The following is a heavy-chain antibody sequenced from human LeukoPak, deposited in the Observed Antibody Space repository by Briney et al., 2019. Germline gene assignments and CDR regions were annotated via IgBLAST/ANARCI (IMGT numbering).Heavy chain of an antibody. J-gene: IGHJ5*02. CDR2: INHSGST. CDR3: ARGRKEFGP. CDR1: GGSFSGYY. V-gene: IGHV4-34*01. Sequence: SETLSLTCAVYGGSFSGYYWSWIRQPPGKGLEWIGEINHSGSTNYNPSLKSRVTISVDTSKNQFSLKLSPVTAADTAVYYCARGRKEFGPWGQGTLVTVSS.